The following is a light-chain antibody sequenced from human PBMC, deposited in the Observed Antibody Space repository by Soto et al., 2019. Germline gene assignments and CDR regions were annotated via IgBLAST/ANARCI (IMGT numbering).Light chain of an antibody. J-gene: IGKJ5*01. CDR3: QQFASPPLT. CDR2: DSS. V-gene: IGKV1-33*01. CDR1: QDITNY. Sequence: DIQMTQSPSSLSASVGDRVTIICQASQDITNYLNWYQQKPGKAPKLLIHDSSNLETGVPSRFSGSGSGTYFSFTISSLQPEDIATYFCQQFASPPLTFGQGTRLEIK.